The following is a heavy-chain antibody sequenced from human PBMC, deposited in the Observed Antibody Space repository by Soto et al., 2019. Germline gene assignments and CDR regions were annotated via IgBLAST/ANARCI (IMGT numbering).Heavy chain of an antibody. CDR2: IYYSGTT. CDR3: ARVASSGWYNDC. V-gene: IGHV4-30-4*01. J-gene: IGHJ4*02. D-gene: IGHD6-19*01. Sequence: SETLSLTCTVSGGSISSGDHYWSWIRQPPGKGLEWIGYIYYSGTTYYNPSLKSRVTISLDTSQNQFSLKLSSVSAADTAVYYCARVASSGWYNDCWGQGTLVTVSS. CDR1: GGSISSGDHY.